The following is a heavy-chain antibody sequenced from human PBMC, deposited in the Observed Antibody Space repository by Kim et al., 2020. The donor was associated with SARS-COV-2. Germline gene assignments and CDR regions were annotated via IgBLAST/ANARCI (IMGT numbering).Heavy chain of an antibody. J-gene: IGHJ4*02. D-gene: IGHD1-26*01. CDR1: GDSVSSNSVA. CDR2: TYYRSKWYN. V-gene: IGHV6-1*01. Sequence: SQTLSLTCAISGDSVSSNSVAWNWIRQSPSRGLEWLGRTYYRSKWYNDYAISVKSRVTINPDTSKNRFSLQLTSVTPEDTAVCYCTRVNSGNYYDLFFDYWGQGTLVTVSS. CDR3: TRVNSGNYYDLFFDY.